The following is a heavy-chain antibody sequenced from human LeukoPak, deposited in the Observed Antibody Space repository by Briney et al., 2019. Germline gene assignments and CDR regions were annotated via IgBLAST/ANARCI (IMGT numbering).Heavy chain of an antibody. V-gene: IGHV1-8*01. CDR3: ARVAETRPDY. Sequence: EWMGWMNPNSGNTGYAQKFQGRVTMTRNTSISTAYMELSSLRSEDTAVYYCARVAETRPDYWGQGTLVTVSS. J-gene: IGHJ4*02. CDR2: MNPNSGNT.